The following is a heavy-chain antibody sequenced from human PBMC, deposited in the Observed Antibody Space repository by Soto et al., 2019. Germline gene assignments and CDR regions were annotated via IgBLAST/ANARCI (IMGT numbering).Heavy chain of an antibody. CDR1: GFTFSSYW. J-gene: IGHJ4*02. D-gene: IGHD2-15*01. Sequence: GVSLRLSCAASGFTFSSYWMHWVRQAPGKGLVWVSRINSDGSSTSYADSVKGRFTISRDNAKNTLYLQMNSLRAQDTAVYYCARDPTDVVAAYYWGQGTLVTVSS. V-gene: IGHV3-74*01. CDR3: ARDPTDVVAAYY. CDR2: INSDGSST.